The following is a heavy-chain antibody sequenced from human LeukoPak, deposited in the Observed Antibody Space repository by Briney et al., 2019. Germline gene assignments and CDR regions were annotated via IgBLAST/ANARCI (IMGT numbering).Heavy chain of an antibody. D-gene: IGHD4-17*01. V-gene: IGHV3-23*01. CDR2: ISGSGDST. CDR3: ATYYGDKPDY. Sequence: GGSLRLSCAASGFTLNRYAVDWVRQAPGRGREWVSAISGSGDSTHYADSVKARFTISRDNAKNTLYLQMNSLRAEDTAVYYCATYYGDKPDYWGQGTLVTVSS. J-gene: IGHJ4*02. CDR1: GFTLNRYA.